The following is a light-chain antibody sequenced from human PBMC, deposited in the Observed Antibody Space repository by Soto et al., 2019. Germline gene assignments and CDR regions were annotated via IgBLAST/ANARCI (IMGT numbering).Light chain of an antibody. CDR1: SSDVGSYNL. Sequence: QSALTQPASVSGSPGQSITISCTGTSSDVGSYNLVSWYQQHPGKAPKLMIYEGSKRPSGVSNRFSGSKSGNTASLTISGLQADDEAAEYCCSYSGSSACVFGGGTKLTVL. V-gene: IGLV2-23*01. J-gene: IGLJ3*02. CDR2: EGS. CDR3: CSYSGSSACV.